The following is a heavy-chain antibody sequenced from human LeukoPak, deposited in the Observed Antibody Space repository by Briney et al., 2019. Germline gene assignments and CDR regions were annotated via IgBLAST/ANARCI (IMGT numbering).Heavy chain of an antibody. Sequence: GGSLRLSCAASGFTFSSYSMNWVRQAPGKGREWVSSISSSSSYIYYADSVKGRFTISRDNAKNSLYLQMNSLRAEDTAVYYCARGLRYCSGGSCNWGQGTLVTVSS. CDR2: ISSSSSYI. CDR3: ARGLRYCSGGSCN. J-gene: IGHJ4*02. V-gene: IGHV3-21*01. D-gene: IGHD2-15*01. CDR1: GFTFSSYS.